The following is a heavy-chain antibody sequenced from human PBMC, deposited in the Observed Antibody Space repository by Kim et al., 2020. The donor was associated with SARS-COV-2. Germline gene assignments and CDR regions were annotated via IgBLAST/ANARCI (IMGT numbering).Heavy chain of an antibody. J-gene: IGHJ6*03. Sequence: ASVKVSCKTSGYTFTRYAVNWVRQAPGQGLEWMGWINTNSGNPTYAQGFTRRFVFSLDTSVSTAYLQISSLKAEDTAVYYCARGELIPTTVTTYYYYYYMDVWGKGTTVTVSS. CDR1: GYTFTRYA. CDR3: ARGELIPTTVTTYYYYYYMDV. V-gene: IGHV7-4-1*02. CDR2: INTNSGNP. D-gene: IGHD4-17*01.